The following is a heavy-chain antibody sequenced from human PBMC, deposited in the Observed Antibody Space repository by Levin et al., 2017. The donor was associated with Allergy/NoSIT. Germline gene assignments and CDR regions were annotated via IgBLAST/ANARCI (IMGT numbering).Heavy chain of an antibody. CDR3: AGWAMYHYDRSAFDYFYYAMDV. D-gene: IGHD3-22*01. CDR2: ISAGGNYI. V-gene: IGHV3-21*01. Sequence: GGSLRLSCAASGILFSSYDMNWVRQAPGKGLEWVSSISAGGNYIYYADSVKGRFTISRGNAKNSLFLQMKSLGAEDTAVYYCAGWAMYHYDRSAFDYFYYAMDVWGQGTTVTVSS. CDR1: GILFSSYD. J-gene: IGHJ6*02.